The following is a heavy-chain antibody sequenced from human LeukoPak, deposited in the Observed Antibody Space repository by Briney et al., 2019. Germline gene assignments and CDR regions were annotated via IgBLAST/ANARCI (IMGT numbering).Heavy chain of an antibody. D-gene: IGHD3-10*01. Sequence: GGSLRLSCAASGFIFSTYGMTWFRQAPGRGLEWVSGISGSGLNTYYADSVKGRFTSPRDNSKNMLYLQMNSLGAEDTAVYYCAKGGGYGSGTYSEDWGQGILVTVSS. V-gene: IGHV3-23*01. J-gene: IGHJ4*02. CDR1: GFIFSTYG. CDR3: AKGGGYGSGTYSED. CDR2: ISGSGLNT.